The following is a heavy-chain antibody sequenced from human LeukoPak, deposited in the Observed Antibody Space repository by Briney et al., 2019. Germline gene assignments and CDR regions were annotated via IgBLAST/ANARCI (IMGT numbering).Heavy chain of an antibody. J-gene: IGHJ4*02. CDR1: GYTSTNYD. CDR2: ISAHNGNT. D-gene: IGHD4-17*01. V-gene: IGHV1-18*01. Sequence: PWASVKVSCKASGYTSTNYDINWVRQAPGQGLEWMGWISAHNGNTNYAQKIQGRVTMTTDTSTSTAYMEMRSLRSDDTAVYYCARLAYGANYIDYWGQGTLVTVSS. CDR3: ARLAYGANYIDY.